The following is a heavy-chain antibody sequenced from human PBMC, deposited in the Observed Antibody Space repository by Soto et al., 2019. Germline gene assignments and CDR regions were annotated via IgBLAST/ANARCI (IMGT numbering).Heavy chain of an antibody. J-gene: IGHJ6*03. V-gene: IGHV1-18*01. Sequence: GASVKVSCKASGYTFTSYGISWVRQAPGQGLEWMGWISAYNGNTNYAQKFRGRVTMTTDTSTSTAYMELRSLRSDDTAVYYCARGSGDGDYDEYYYYYMDVWGKGTTVTVSS. CDR1: GYTFTSYG. CDR2: ISAYNGNT. D-gene: IGHD4-17*01. CDR3: ARGSGDGDYDEYYYYYMDV.